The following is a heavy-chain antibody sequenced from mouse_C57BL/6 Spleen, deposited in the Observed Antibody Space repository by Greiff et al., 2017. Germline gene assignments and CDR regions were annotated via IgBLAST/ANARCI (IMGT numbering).Heavy chain of an antibody. CDR1: GYTFTSYW. Sequence: QVQLQQPGAELVKPGASVKLSCKASGYTFTSYWMPWVKQRPGRGLEWIGRIDPNSGGTKYNEKFKSKAPLTVDKSSSTAYMQLSRLTSEDSAVYYGARSFYDCYYEFADWGQGTMVTVSA. V-gene: IGHV1-72*01. CDR3: ARSFYDCYYEFAD. D-gene: IGHD2-3*01. CDR2: IDPNSGGT. J-gene: IGHJ3*01.